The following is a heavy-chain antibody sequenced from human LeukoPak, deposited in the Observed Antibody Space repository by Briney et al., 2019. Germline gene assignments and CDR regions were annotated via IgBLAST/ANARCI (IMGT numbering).Heavy chain of an antibody. CDR3: ARDAPYSSSWYDPFDY. CDR2: ISSSSSYI. CDR1: GFTFSSYG. D-gene: IGHD6-13*01. J-gene: IGHJ4*02. Sequence: GGSLRLSGAASGFTFSSYGMNWVRQAPGKGLEWVSSISSSSSYIYYADSVKGRFTISRDNAKNSLYLQMNSLRAEDTAVYYCARDAPYSSSWYDPFDYWGQGTLVTVSS. V-gene: IGHV3-21*01.